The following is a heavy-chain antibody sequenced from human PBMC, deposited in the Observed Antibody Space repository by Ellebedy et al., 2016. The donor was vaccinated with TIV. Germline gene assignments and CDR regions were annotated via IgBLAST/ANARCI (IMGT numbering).Heavy chain of an antibody. CDR2: ITSSGDST. D-gene: IGHD6-6*01. Sequence: GESLKISCAASGFTFSNYAMNWVRQAPGKRLEWVSGITSSGDSTYYADSVKGRFTISRDNSKNTLFLQVNSLRAEDTAVYYCMFKELSARLYWGQGTLVTVSS. CDR3: MFKELSARLY. J-gene: IGHJ1*01. CDR1: GFTFSNYA. V-gene: IGHV3-23*01.